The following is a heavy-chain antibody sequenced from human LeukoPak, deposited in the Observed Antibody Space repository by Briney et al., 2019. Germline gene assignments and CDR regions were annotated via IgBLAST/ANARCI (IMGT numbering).Heavy chain of an antibody. CDR2: INQDGSEK. CDR1: GFTISSYW. J-gene: IGHJ4*02. CDR3: ARGKGYGRSYYFDY. V-gene: IGHV3-7*03. Sequence: PGGSLRLSCVASGFTISSYWMIWVRQAPGKGLEWVANINQDGSEKNYVDSVKGRFTISRDNAKNSLFLQMNSLRAEDTAVYYCARGKGYGRSYYFDYWGQGTLVTVSS. D-gene: IGHD1-26*01.